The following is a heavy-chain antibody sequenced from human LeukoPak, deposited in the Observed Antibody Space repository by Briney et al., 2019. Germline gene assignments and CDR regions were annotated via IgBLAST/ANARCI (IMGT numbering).Heavy chain of an antibody. CDR2: IYYSGST. J-gene: IGHJ4*02. CDR1: GGSISGYY. V-gene: IGHV4-59*01. CDR3: ARGDYYDGSGYYYGLDY. D-gene: IGHD3-22*01. Sequence: SETLSLTCTVSGGSISGYYWSWIRQPPGKGLEWIGYIYYSGSTNYNPSLKSRVTISVDTSKKQFSLKLSSVTAADTAVYYCARGDYYDGSGYYYGLDYWGQGTLVTVSS.